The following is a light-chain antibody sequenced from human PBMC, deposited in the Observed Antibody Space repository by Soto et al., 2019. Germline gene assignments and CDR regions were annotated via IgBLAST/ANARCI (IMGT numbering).Light chain of an antibody. J-gene: IGLJ1*01. Sequence: QSALTQPRSVSGSPGQSVTISCTGTSSDVGGYNYVSWYQHHPGKAPKLMIYDVTKRPSGVRDRFSASKSGNTASLTISGLQAEDEADYYCCSYAGSYTYGFGTGSKVTV. CDR2: DVT. CDR1: SSDVGGYNY. V-gene: IGLV2-11*01. CDR3: CSYAGSYTYG.